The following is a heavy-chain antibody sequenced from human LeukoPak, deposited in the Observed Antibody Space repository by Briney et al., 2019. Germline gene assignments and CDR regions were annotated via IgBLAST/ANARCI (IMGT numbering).Heavy chain of an antibody. D-gene: IGHD3-3*01. J-gene: IGHJ4*02. V-gene: IGHV3-43*02. CDR1: GCAYDDYA. CDR2: ISGDGGST. CDR3: AKENTIFGVVADY. Sequence: PGGSLRLSCAASGCAYDDYAMHWVRQAPGKSLEWVSLISGDGGSTYYADSVKGRFTISRDNSKNSLYLQMNSLRTEDTALYYCAKENTIFGVVADYWGQGTLVTVCS.